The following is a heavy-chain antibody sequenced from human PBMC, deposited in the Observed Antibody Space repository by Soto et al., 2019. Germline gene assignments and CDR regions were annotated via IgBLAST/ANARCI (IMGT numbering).Heavy chain of an antibody. CDR1: VASSSSGGYY. CDR2: VYYGGNT. D-gene: IGHD1-26*01. J-gene: IGHJ5*02. V-gene: IGHV4-31*03. CDR3: ARDRSGSRYSYHL. Sequence: AAETLSLTCTVSVASSSSGGYYWTWIRQHPGKGLEWIGYVYYGGNTNFNPSLRSRVAMSVDRSKNQFSLELKSVTVADTAVYFCARDRSGSRYSYHLWGQGTLVTVSS.